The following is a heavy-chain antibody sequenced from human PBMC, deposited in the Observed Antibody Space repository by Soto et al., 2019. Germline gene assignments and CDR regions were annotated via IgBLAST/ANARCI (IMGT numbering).Heavy chain of an antibody. V-gene: IGHV3-30*18. J-gene: IGHJ3*02. Sequence: QVQLVESGGGVVQPGRSLRLSCAASGFTFSSYGMHWVRQAPGKGLEWVAVISYDGSNKYYADSVKGRFSISRDNSKNTLYLQMTSLRAEDTAVYYCAKIGYSYGDAFGIWGLWTMVTVSS. CDR2: ISYDGSNK. CDR3: AKIGYSYGDAFGI. D-gene: IGHD5-18*01. CDR1: GFTFSSYG.